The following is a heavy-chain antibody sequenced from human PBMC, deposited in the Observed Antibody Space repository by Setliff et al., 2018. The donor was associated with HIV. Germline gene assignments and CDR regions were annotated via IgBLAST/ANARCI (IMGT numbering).Heavy chain of an antibody. J-gene: IGHJ3*01. CDR3: ARAPPGIQNDAFDV. CDR2: IYTNGYT. CDR1: GGSISSGSYY. V-gene: IGHV4-61*09. Sequence: PSETLSLTCSVSGGSISSGSYYWTWIRQPAGKGPEWIGHIYTNGYTNYNPSLKSRVTISVDTSKNQFSLRLTSVTAADTTVYYCARAPPGIQNDAFDVWGQGTMVTVSS.